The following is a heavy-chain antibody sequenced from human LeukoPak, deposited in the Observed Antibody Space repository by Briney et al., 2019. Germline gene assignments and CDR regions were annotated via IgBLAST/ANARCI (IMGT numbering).Heavy chain of an antibody. Sequence: SETLSLTCAVSGGSISSGGYSWSWIRQTPGKGLEWIGNIYHSGRIYYNSSLKGRVTISVDRSKNQLSLKLSSVTAADTAVYYCARGPLGYCSGGSCYPRSFDSWGQGTLVTVSS. CDR2: IYHSGRI. CDR3: ARGPLGYCSGGSCYPRSFDS. J-gene: IGHJ5*01. D-gene: IGHD2-15*01. CDR1: GGSISSGGYS. V-gene: IGHV4-30-2*01.